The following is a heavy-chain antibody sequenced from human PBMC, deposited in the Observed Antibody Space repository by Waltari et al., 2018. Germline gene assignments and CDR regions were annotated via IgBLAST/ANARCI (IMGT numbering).Heavy chain of an antibody. CDR3: AKGTSMVITHSYCDW. D-gene: IGHD2-21*01. CDR2: ISGWGEST. CDR1: GFPFTNYA. J-gene: IGHJ4*02. V-gene: IGHV3-23*01. Sequence: LASGGGLVQPGGSLRLSCEASGFPFTNYAMHWVRPAPGKGTEGVSAISGWGESTYYADSVKGRFSISRDNPKNTLYLQMSSQRAEDTAVYYCAKGTSMVITHSYCDWWGQGILVTVSS.